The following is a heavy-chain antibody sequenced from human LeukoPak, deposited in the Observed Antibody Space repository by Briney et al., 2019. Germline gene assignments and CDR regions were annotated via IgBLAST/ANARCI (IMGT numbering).Heavy chain of an antibody. V-gene: IGHV3-15*01. CDR2: IKSKTDGGTT. CDR3: TTRDYYDSSGYTDY. D-gene: IGHD3-22*01. Sequence: GGSLRLSCAASGFTFSNAWMSWVRQAPGKGLEWVDRIKSKTDGGTTDYAAPVKGRFTISRDDSKNTLYLQMNSLKTEDTAVYYCTTRDYYDSSGYTDYWGQGTLVTVSS. J-gene: IGHJ4*02. CDR1: GFTFSNAW.